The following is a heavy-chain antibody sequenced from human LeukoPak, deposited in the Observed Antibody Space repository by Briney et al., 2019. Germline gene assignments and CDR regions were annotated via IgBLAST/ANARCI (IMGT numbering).Heavy chain of an antibody. CDR1: GGSISTYH. CDR3: ARGPKSYYFDY. V-gene: IGHV4-59*01. J-gene: IGHJ4*02. Sequence: PSETLSLTCTVSGGSISTYHWNWIRQLPGKGLEWIGYTYYSGSTNYNPSLQSRVTISVDTSKNQFSLKLSSVTAADTAVYYCARGPKSYYFDYWGQGTLVTVSS. CDR2: TYYSGST.